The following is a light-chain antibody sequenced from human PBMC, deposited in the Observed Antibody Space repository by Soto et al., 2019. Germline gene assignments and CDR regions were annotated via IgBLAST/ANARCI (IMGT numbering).Light chain of an antibody. V-gene: IGKV1-39*01. CDR1: QNIKNY. J-gene: IGKJ5*01. CDR2: ASS. CDR3: QQSYSTPIT. Sequence: DIQMTQSPSSLSASVGDRVTNTCLASQNIKNYLNWYQQKPGKAPKLLIYASSSLQSGVPSRFSGSGSGADFILTISSLQSEDFATYYCQQSYSTPITFGQGTRLEIK.